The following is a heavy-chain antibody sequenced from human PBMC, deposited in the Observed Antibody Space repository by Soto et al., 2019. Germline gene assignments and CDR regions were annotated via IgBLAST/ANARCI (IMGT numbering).Heavy chain of an antibody. Sequence: SETLSLTCTVSGGSISSGDYYWSWIRQPPGKGLEWIGYIYYSGSTYYNPSLKSRVTISVDTSKNQFSLKLSSVIAADTAVYYCARQGFGVVTAFDYWGQGTLVTVSS. CDR1: GGSISSGDYY. V-gene: IGHV4-30-4*01. CDR2: IYYSGST. J-gene: IGHJ4*02. D-gene: IGHD3-3*01. CDR3: ARQGFGVVTAFDY.